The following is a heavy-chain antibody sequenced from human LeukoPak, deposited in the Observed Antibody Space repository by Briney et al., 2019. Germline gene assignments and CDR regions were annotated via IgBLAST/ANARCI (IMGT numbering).Heavy chain of an antibody. CDR3: ASTGHYYDSFDY. V-gene: IGHV1-8*01. J-gene: IGHJ4*02. D-gene: IGHD3-22*01. CDR1: GYTFTGYD. CDR2: INPKSGNT. Sequence: ASVKVSRKASGYTFTGYDINWVRQATGQGLEWMGWINPKSGNTGYAQKFQGRVTMTEDTSTDTAYMELSSLRSEDTAVYYCASTGHYYDSFDYWGQGTLVTVSS.